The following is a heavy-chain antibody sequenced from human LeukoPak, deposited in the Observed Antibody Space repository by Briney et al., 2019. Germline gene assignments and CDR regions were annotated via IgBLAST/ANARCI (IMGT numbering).Heavy chain of an antibody. CDR1: GFTFSSYE. CDR3: ARDSVKRVMSY. D-gene: IGHD4-11*01. V-gene: IGHV3-48*03. Sequence: GGSLRLSCAASGFTFSSYEMNWVRQAPGEGLEWVSYISSSGSTIYYADSVKGRFTISRDNAKNSLYLQMNSLRAEDTAVYYCARDSVKRVMSYWGQGTLVTVSS. CDR2: ISSSGSTI. J-gene: IGHJ4*02.